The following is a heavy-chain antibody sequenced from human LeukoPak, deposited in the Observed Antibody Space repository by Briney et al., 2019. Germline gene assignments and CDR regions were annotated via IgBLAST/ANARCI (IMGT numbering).Heavy chain of an antibody. CDR3: AKDRGPYSSGWYVFAY. J-gene: IGHJ4*02. CDR2: IWYDGSNK. CDR1: GFTFSSYG. V-gene: IGHV3-33*06. D-gene: IGHD6-19*01. Sequence: GGSLRLSCAASGFTFSSYGMHWVRQAPGKGLEWVAVIWYDGSNKYYADSVKGRFTISRDNSKNTLYLQMNSLRAEDTAVYYCAKDRGPYSSGWYVFAYWGQGTLVTVSS.